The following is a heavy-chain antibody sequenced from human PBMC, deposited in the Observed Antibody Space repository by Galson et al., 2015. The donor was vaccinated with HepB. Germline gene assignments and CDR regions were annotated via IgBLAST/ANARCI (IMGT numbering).Heavy chain of an antibody. D-gene: IGHD6-19*01. CDR3: ARDGAQWLAQYYFDY. Sequence: SLRLSCAASAFTFSGYCMHWVRQAPGKGLEWVSSISSSSSHIYYEESVKGRSTISRDNAKNSLYLQMNSLRAEDTAVYYCARDGAQWLAQYYFDYWGRGALVTVSS. CDR1: AFTFSGYC. J-gene: IGHJ4*02. V-gene: IGHV3-21*01. CDR2: ISSSSSHI.